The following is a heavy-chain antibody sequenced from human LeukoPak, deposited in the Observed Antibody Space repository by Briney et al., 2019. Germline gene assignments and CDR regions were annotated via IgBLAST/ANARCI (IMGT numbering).Heavy chain of an antibody. V-gene: IGHV3-30*04. Sequence: GGSLRLSCAASGFTFSSYAMHWVRQAPGKGLEWVAVISYDGSNKYYADSVKGRFTISRDNSKNTLYLQMNSLRAEDTAVYYCASNVEMATIGGYYFDYWGQGTLVTVSS. CDR1: GFTFSSYA. CDR3: ASNVEMATIGGYYFDY. J-gene: IGHJ4*02. D-gene: IGHD5-24*01. CDR2: ISYDGSNK.